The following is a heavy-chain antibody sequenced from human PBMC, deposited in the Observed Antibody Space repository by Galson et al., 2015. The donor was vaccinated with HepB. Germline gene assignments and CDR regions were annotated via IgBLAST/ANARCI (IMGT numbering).Heavy chain of an antibody. CDR1: GFTFSSYA. V-gene: IGHV3-30-3*01. J-gene: IGHJ6*03. D-gene: IGHD2-2*01. CDR2: ISYDGSNK. CDR3: AREGVGSTTGYYYYMDV. Sequence: SLRLSCAASGFTFSSYAMHWVRQAPGKGLEWVAVISYDGSNKYYADSVKGRFTISRDNSKNTLYLQMNSLRAEDTAVYYCAREGVGSTTGYYYYMDVWGKGTTVTVSS.